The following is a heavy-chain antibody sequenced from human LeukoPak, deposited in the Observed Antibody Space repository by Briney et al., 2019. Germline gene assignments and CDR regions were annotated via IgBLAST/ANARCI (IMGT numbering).Heavy chain of an antibody. CDR3: ARVNEQYQLPKSNWFDP. Sequence: PSETLSLTCTVSGGSISSGDYYWGWIRQPPGKGLEWIGYIYYSGSTYYNPSLKSRVTISVDTSKNQFSLKLSSVTAADTAVYYCARVNEQYQLPKSNWFDPWGRGTLVTVSS. J-gene: IGHJ5*02. D-gene: IGHD2-2*01. CDR1: GGSISSGDYY. CDR2: IYYSGST. V-gene: IGHV4-30-4*01.